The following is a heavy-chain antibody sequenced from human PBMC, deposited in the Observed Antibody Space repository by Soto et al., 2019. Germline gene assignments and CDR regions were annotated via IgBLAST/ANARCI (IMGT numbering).Heavy chain of an antibody. J-gene: IGHJ4*02. CDR2: IGGSGGIT. V-gene: IGHV3-23*01. D-gene: IGHD6-13*01. CDR3: AKDLIRAAGPWYVFDY. CDR1: GFTFSSYA. Sequence: QPGGSLRLSCAASGFTFSSYAMSWVRQAPGKGLEWVSAIGGSGGITYYADSVKGRFTISRDNSKNTLYLQMNSLRAEDTAVYYCAKDLIRAAGPWYVFDYWGQGTLVTVSS.